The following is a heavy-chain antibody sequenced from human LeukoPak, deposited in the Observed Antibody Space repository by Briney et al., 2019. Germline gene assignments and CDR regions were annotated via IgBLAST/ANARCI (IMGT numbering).Heavy chain of an antibody. D-gene: IGHD5-18*01. V-gene: IGHV3-9*01. CDR3: AKGTAMVGDYYYYMDV. CDR2: ISWTSGSI. J-gene: IGHJ6*03. Sequence: GGSLRLSCAASGFTFDDYAMHWVRQAPGKGLEWVSGISWTSGSIGYADSVKGRFTISRDNAKNSMYLQMNSLRAEDTALYYCAKGTAMVGDYYYYMDVWGKGTTVTVSS. CDR1: GFTFDDYA.